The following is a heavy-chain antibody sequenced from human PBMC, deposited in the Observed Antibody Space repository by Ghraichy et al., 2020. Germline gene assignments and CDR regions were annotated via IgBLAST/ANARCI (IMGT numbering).Heavy chain of an antibody. D-gene: IGHD5-12*01. V-gene: IGHV2-5*02. CDR3: AHRRGIVATNYYYYYYMDV. J-gene: IGHJ6*03. CDR2: IYWDDDK. Sequence: SGPTLVKPTQTLTLTCTFSGFSLSTSGVGVGWIRQPPGKALEWLALIYWDDDKRYSPSLKSRLTITKDTSKNQVVLTMTNMDPVDTATYYCAHRRGIVATNYYYYYYMDVWGKGTTVTVSS. CDR1: GFSLSTSGVG.